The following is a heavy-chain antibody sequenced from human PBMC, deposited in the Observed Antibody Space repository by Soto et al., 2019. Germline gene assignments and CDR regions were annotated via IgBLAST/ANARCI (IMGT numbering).Heavy chain of an antibody. CDR3: ARGHSESRVGATTYYYYYGMDV. D-gene: IGHD1-26*01. CDR1: GYTFTSYD. CDR2: MNPNSGNT. J-gene: IGHJ6*02. V-gene: IGHV1-8*01. Sequence: QVQLVQSGAEVKKPGASVKVSCKASGYTFTSYDINWVRQATGQGLEWMGWMNPNSGNTGYAQKFQGRVTMTRNTSISTAYMELSSLRSEDTAVYYCARGHSESRVGATTYYYYYGMDVWGQGTTVTVSS.